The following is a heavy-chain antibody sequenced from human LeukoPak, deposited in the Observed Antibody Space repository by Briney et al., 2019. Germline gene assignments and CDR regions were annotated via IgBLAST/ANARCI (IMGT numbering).Heavy chain of an antibody. V-gene: IGHV1-2*02. J-gene: IGHJ4*02. Sequence: ASVKVSCKASGYTFTGYAIHWVRQAPGQGLEWMGWINPEKRDTGYAHKFQGRVTMTSDASISTAYMELSSLRSDDTAVYYCAKKVRGPSHPLDFWGQGTLVTVSS. D-gene: IGHD5-12*01. CDR2: INPEKRDT. CDR3: AKKVRGPSHPLDF. CDR1: GYTFTGYA.